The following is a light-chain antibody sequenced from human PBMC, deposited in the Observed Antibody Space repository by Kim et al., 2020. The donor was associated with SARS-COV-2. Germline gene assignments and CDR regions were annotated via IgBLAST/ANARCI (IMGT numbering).Light chain of an antibody. Sequence: ALGQKIRITCQGDSLRTYYTSWYQQKPGQAPVLVFHGKNNRPSGIPDRFSGSSSGNTASLIITGAQVEDEADYHCNSRDSSGNHLVFGGGTQLTVL. J-gene: IGLJ3*02. CDR3: NSRDSSGNHLV. CDR1: SLRTYY. CDR2: GKN. V-gene: IGLV3-19*01.